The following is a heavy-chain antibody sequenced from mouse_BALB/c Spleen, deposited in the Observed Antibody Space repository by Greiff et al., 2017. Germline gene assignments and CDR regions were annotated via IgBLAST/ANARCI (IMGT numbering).Heavy chain of an antibody. CDR1: GYSITSDYA. CDR3: ARGGKIYDGYWFAY. V-gene: IGHV3-2*02. Sequence: VQLKQSGPGLVKPSQSLSLTCTVTGYSITSDYAWNWIRQFPGNKLEWMGYISYSGSTSYNPSLKSRISITRDTSKNQFFLQLNSVTTEDTATYYCARGGKIYDGYWFAYWGQGTLVTVSA. J-gene: IGHJ3*01. D-gene: IGHD2-3*01. CDR2: ISYSGST.